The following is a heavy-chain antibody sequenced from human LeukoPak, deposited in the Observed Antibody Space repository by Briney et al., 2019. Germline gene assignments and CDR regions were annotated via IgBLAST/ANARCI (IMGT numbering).Heavy chain of an antibody. CDR1: GFNLSTFS. Sequence: GGSLRLSCGASGFNLSTFSIICVRQAPGRGLEWLSYISSTSNPIYYADSVKGRFTVFRDNAKNSLYLQMDSLRAEDTALYYGTRDIFFTEIRYFDWSPSDLSGQGTMVAVSS. V-gene: IGHV3-48*01. CDR2: ISSTSNPI. D-gene: IGHD3-9*01. CDR3: TRDIFFTEIRYFDWSPSDL. J-gene: IGHJ3*01.